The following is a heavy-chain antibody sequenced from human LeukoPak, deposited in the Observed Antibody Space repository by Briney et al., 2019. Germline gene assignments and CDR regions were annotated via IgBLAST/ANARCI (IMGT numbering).Heavy chain of an antibody. CDR3: AELGITKIGGV. Sequence: PGGSLRLSCAVSGFTLETYEMNWARHAPGRGLEWVSYIPGGGDTIYYADCVKGRFTISRDNAKNTLYLQMNSLRADDTAVYYCAELGITKIGGVWGKGTTVTISS. J-gene: IGHJ6*04. CDR2: IPGGGDTI. CDR1: GFTLETYE. D-gene: IGHD3-10*02. V-gene: IGHV3-48*03.